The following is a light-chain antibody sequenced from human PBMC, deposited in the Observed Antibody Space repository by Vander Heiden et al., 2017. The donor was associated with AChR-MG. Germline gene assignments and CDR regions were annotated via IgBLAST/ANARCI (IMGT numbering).Light chain of an antibody. V-gene: IGLV2-14*03. CDR1: SSDIGGYNY. Sequence: QSALTQPPSVSGSPGQSTTISCTGTSSDIGGYNYVSWYQQHPGRAPKLIIYDVSKRPSGVSNRFSGSKSGYTASLTISGLQAEDEADYYCSSYTRDSPLYVVLGGGTKLIVL. J-gene: IGLJ2*01. CDR2: DVS. CDR3: SSYTRDSPLYVV.